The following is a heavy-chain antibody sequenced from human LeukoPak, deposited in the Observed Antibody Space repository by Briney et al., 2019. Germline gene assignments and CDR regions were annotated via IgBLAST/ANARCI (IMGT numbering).Heavy chain of an antibody. J-gene: IGHJ4*02. Sequence: TVXSNYMXGVRQAPGKGGEGGADIYSGGSTYYTDSVKGRFTISRDNYKNTLYLQMNSLRAEDMAVYYCAREVWSAMVRGVIRLWGQGTLVTVSS. CDR2: IYSGGST. CDR3: AREVWSAMVRGVIRL. CDR1: TVXSNY. D-gene: IGHD3-10*01. V-gene: IGHV3-53*01.